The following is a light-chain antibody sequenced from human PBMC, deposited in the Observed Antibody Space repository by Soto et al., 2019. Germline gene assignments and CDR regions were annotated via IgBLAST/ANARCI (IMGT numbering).Light chain of an antibody. CDR1: ASDLGYYNY. J-gene: IGLJ1*01. CDR2: EVS. CDR3: SSYSSGSTLYV. V-gene: IGLV2-14*01. Sequence: QSVLTQPASVSGSPGQSITISCTGTASDLGYYNYVAWYQHHPGKAPKLMIYEVSDRPSGVSNRFSGSKSGYTASLTTSGLQAEDEADYYCSSYSSGSTLYVFGTGTKVTVL.